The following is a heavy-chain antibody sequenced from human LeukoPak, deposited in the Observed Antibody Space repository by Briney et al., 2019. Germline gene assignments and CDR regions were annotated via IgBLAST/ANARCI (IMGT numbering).Heavy chain of an antibody. D-gene: IGHD2-2*02. CDR1: GFTFSSYE. V-gene: IGHV3-48*03. CDR3: ARGPAAIFPCNWFDP. Sequence: GGSLRLSCAASGFTFSSYEMNWVRQAPGKGLEWVSYISSSGSTIYYADSVKGRFTISRDNAKNSLYLQMTSLRAEDTAVSYCARGPAAIFPCNWFDPWGQGTLVTVSS. CDR2: ISSSGSTI. J-gene: IGHJ5*02.